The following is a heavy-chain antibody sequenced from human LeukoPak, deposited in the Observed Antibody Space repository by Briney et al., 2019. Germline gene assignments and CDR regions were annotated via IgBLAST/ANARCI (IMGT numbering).Heavy chain of an antibody. Sequence: SETLSLTCAVYGGSFSGYYWSWIRQPPGKGLEWIGEINHSGSTNYNPSLKSRVTISVDRSKNQFSLKLSSVTAADTAVYYCARGPELDYWGQGTLVAVSS. J-gene: IGHJ4*02. CDR1: GGSFSGYY. CDR3: ARGPELDY. CDR2: INHSGST. V-gene: IGHV4-34*01.